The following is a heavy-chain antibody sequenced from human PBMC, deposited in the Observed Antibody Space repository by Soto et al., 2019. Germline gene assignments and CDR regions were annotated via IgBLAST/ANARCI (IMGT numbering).Heavy chain of an antibody. CDR3: ETTLPPSGSSVFSWFDP. V-gene: IGHV5-10-1*01. Sequence: RGESLKISCKSSGYSFTRKWISWVRQVPGKGLEWMGRIDPTDSYTNYSPSFQGHVTISVDKSSSTAYVQWSSLKASDTAMYYCETTLPPSGSSVFSWFDPWGQGTLVTVSS. CDR2: IDPTDSYT. D-gene: IGHD1-26*01. CDR1: GYSFTRKW. J-gene: IGHJ5*02.